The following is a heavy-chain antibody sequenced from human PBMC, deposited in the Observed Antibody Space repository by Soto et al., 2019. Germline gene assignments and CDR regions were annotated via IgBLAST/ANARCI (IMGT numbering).Heavy chain of an antibody. CDR1: GYTFTSYA. D-gene: IGHD3-16*01. CDR3: ARTGIDTPMLIDY. J-gene: IGHJ4*02. V-gene: IGHV1-3*01. CDR2: INAGKGNT. Sequence: QVHLVQSGAEVKKPGASVKVSCKTFGYTFTSYAVHCLRQAPGERLEWMGWINAGKGNTKYSQKFQDRVTITRDTFATTAYMELSSLTSEDTAVYFCARTGIDTPMLIDYWGQGTLISVSS.